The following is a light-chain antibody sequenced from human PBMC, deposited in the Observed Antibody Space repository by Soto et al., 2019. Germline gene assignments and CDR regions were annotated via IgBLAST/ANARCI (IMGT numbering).Light chain of an antibody. CDR1: QSIRTN. CDR2: DAS. J-gene: IGKJ4*01. V-gene: IGKV3-15*01. Sequence: EITMTQSPATVSVTPGERATLSCRASQSIRTNVAWYQQKPGQALRLLIYDASTRATGLSSRFSGSGSGTEFTLTISSLQSEDVAIYYCQQYNDWPPLIFGGGTRFEI. CDR3: QQYNDWPPLI.